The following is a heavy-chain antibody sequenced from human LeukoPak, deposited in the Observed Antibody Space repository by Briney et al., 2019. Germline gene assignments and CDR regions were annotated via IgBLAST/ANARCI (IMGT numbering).Heavy chain of an antibody. CDR3: ARDHLYCSSTSCYSRDAFDI. Sequence: ASVKVSCKASGYTFTSYGISWVRQAPGQGLEWMGWISAYNGNTNYAQKLQGRVTMTTDTSTSTAYMELRSLRSDDTAVYYCARDHLYCSSTSCYSRDAFDIWGQGTMVTVSS. J-gene: IGHJ3*02. CDR2: ISAYNGNT. V-gene: IGHV1-18*01. D-gene: IGHD2-2*02. CDR1: GYTFTSYG.